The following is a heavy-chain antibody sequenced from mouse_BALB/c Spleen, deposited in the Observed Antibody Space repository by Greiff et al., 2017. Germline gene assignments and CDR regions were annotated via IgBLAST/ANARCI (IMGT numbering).Heavy chain of an antibody. Sequence: EVMLVESGGGLVQPGGSLKLSCAASGFTFSSYTMSWVRQTPEKRLEWVAYISNGGGSTYYPDTVKGRFTISRDNAKNTLYLQMSSLKSEDTAMYYCARQEGNYYAMDYWGQGTSVTVSS. CDR3: ARQEGNYYAMDY. V-gene: IGHV5-12-2*01. D-gene: IGHD2-1*01. CDR2: ISNGGGST. J-gene: IGHJ4*01. CDR1: GFTFSSYT.